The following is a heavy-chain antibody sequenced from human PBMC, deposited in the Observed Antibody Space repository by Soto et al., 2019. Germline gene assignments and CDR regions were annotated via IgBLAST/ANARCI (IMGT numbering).Heavy chain of an antibody. Sequence: SETLSLTCTVSCGSISSGDYYWSWIRQPPGKGLEWIGYIYYSGSTYYNPSLKSRVTISVDTSKNQFSLKLSSVTAADTAVYYCARVDYSNYDWFDPWGQGTLVTVSS. CDR2: IYYSGST. CDR1: CGSISSGDYY. V-gene: IGHV4-30-4*01. D-gene: IGHD4-4*01. J-gene: IGHJ5*02. CDR3: ARVDYSNYDWFDP.